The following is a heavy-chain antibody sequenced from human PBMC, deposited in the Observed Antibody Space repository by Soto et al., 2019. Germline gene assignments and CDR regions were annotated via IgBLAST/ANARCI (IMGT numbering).Heavy chain of an antibody. CDR3: AKGRRYCSGGSCSTLRY. V-gene: IGHV3-30*18. J-gene: IGHJ4*02. CDR1: GFTFSSYG. Sequence: QVQLVESGGGVVQPGRSLRLSCAASGFTFSSYGMHWVRQAPGKGLEWVAVISYDGSNKYYADSVKGRFTISRDNSKNTLYLQMNSLRGEDTAVYYCAKGRRYCSGGSCSTLRYWGQGTLVTVSS. D-gene: IGHD2-15*01. CDR2: ISYDGSNK.